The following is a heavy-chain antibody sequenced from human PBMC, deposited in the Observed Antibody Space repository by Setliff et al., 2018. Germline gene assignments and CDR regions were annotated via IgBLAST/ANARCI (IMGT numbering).Heavy chain of an antibody. CDR3: ARQASLNYYDSSGYYFDY. J-gene: IGHJ4*02. V-gene: IGHV4-38-2*01. D-gene: IGHD3-22*01. Sequence: SETLSLTCAVSVYSISRDCHWGWIRQPPGKGLEWIGSIYHSGSTYYNPSLKSRVTISVDTSKNQFSLKLSSVTAADTAVYYCARQASLNYYDSSGYYFDYWGQGTLVTVSS. CDR1: VYSISRDCH. CDR2: IYHSGST.